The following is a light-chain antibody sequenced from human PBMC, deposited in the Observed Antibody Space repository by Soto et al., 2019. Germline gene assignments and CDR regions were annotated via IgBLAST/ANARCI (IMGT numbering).Light chain of an antibody. CDR2: AAS. Sequence: DIQLTQSPSFLSASVGDRVTITCRASQGISSYLAWYQQKPGRAPKLLIYAASNLLSGVASRFSGSGSGTEVTLTVSSLQPEDFATYYCQQLNSYPYTFGQGTNLEIK. V-gene: IGKV1-9*01. J-gene: IGKJ2*01. CDR1: QGISSY. CDR3: QQLNSYPYT.